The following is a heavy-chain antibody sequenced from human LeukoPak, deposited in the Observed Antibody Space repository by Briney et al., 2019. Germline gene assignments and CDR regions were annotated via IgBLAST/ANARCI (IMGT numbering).Heavy chain of an antibody. CDR2: IYYSGST. CDR3: ARLGVRDCSSTSCYALYYYYYMDV. V-gene: IGHV4-59*12. Sequence: KPSETLSLTCTVSGDSTSSYYWSWIRQPPGKGLEWIGYIYYSGSTNYNPSLKSRVTISVDTSKNQFSLKLSSVTAADTAVYYCARLGVRDCSSTSCYALYYYYYMDVWAKGTTVTISS. D-gene: IGHD2-2*01. CDR1: GDSTSSYY. J-gene: IGHJ6*03.